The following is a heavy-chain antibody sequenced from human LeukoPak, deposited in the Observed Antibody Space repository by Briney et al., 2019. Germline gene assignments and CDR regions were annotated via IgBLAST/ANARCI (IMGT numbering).Heavy chain of an antibody. Sequence: GGSLRLSCAASGFTFSSYAMSWVRQAPGKGLEWVSTISGGGGTTYYADSVKGRFTSSRDNSKNTLYLQMNSLRAEDTAVYYCAKKGYDSSGYYLDYWGQGTLVTVSS. J-gene: IGHJ4*02. D-gene: IGHD3-22*01. CDR3: AKKGYDSSGYYLDY. CDR2: ISGGGGTT. V-gene: IGHV3-23*01. CDR1: GFTFSSYA.